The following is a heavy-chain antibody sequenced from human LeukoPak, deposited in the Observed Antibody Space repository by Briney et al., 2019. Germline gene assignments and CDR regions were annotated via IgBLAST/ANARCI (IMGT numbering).Heavy chain of an antibody. CDR2: IYHSGRT. V-gene: IGHV4-34*01. Sequence: GSLRLSCTASGFTFSDHYMDWVRQPPGKGLEWIGEIYHSGRTNYNPSLKSRVTISVDKSKNQFSLNLSSVTAADTAVYYCARAGGWEWELFPLWGQGTLVTVSS. CDR1: GFTFSDHY. CDR3: ARAGGWEWELFPL. J-gene: IGHJ1*01. D-gene: IGHD1-26*01.